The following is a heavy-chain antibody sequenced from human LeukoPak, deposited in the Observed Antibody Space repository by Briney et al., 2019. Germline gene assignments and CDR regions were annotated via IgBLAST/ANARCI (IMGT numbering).Heavy chain of an antibody. CDR3: ARDQYYYDSSGYLSYFDY. CDR1: GGSFSDYY. CDR2: INHSGSS. D-gene: IGHD3-22*01. V-gene: IGHV4-34*01. J-gene: IGHJ4*02. Sequence: SETLSLTCAVYGGSFSDYYWSWIRQPPGKGLEWIGEINHSGSSKYNPSIKSRVTISIDTSKNQFSLKLTSVTAADTAVYYCARDQYYYDSSGYLSYFDYWGQGTLVTVSS.